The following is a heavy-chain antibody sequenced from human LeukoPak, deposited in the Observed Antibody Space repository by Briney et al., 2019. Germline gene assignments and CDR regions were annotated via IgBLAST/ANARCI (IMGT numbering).Heavy chain of an antibody. J-gene: IGHJ4*02. CDR3: VRGGDPFSWPTLLDY. Sequence: GASVKVSCKASGYTFISYAMNWVRQAPGQGLEWMGWINTNTGNPTYAQGFTGRFVFSLDTSVSTAYLQISSLKADDTAVYYCVRGGDPFSWPTLLDYWGQGTLVTVSS. CDR1: GYTFISYA. CDR2: INTNTGNP. V-gene: IGHV7-4-1*02. D-gene: IGHD2-21*02.